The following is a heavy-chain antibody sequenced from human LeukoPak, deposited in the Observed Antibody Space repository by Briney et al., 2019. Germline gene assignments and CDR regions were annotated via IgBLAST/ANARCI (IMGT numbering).Heavy chain of an antibody. J-gene: IGHJ6*02. CDR3: ARDGSNWSNDYYHGVDV. D-gene: IGHD4-11*01. CDR1: GDSVTTYY. Sequence: SETLSLTCTVSGDSVTTYYWSWIRQPPGKGLEWLGYIYYGGSATYNPSLKSRVTISVDTSKNQFSLKLSSVTAADTAVYYCARDGSNWSNDYYHGVDVWGQGTTVTVSS. CDR2: IYYGGSA. V-gene: IGHV4-59*02.